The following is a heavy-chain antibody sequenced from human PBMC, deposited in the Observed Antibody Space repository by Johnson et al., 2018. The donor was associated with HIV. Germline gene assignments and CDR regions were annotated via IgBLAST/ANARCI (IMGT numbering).Heavy chain of an antibody. CDR3: ARGCGGDCAHQEAFDI. CDR2: LSYDASNK. V-gene: IGHV3-30*14. D-gene: IGHD2-21*02. J-gene: IGHJ3*02. CDR1: AFSFSGYA. Sequence: QVQLVESGGGVVQPGRSLRLSCAASAFSFSGYAMHWVRQAPGKGLEWVAVLSYDASNKYYADSVKGRFTISRDNSKNTLYLQMNNLRAEDTAVYFCARGCGGDCAHQEAFDIWGQGTMVTVYS.